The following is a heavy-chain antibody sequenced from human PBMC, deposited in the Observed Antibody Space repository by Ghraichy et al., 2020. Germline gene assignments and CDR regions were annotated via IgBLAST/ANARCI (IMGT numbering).Heavy chain of an antibody. Sequence: SETLSLTCTVSGDSVSSGSYYWSWVRQPPGKELEWIGYIYFSGYTDYNPSLKSRVTISLDTSKNHFSLKLSSVTAADTAIYYCAGEPRSSGLFDYWGQGTLVTVSS. CDR2: IYFSGYT. J-gene: IGHJ4*02. CDR1: GDSVSSGSYY. CDR3: AGEPRSSGLFDY. D-gene: IGHD6-19*01. V-gene: IGHV4-61*03.